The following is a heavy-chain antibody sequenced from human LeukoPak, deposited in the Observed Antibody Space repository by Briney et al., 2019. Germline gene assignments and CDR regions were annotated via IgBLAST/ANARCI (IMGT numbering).Heavy chain of an antibody. J-gene: IGHJ4*02. CDR3: AREQILIGLYYFDY. V-gene: IGHV4-31*03. D-gene: IGHD3-9*01. CDR1: GGSISSGGYY. CDR2: IYYSGST. Sequence: SETLSLTCTVSGGSISSGGYYWSWIRQHPGKGLEWIVYIYYSGSTYYNPSLKSRVTISIDTSKNQFSLKLSSVTAADTAVYYCAREQILIGLYYFDYWGQGTLVTVSS.